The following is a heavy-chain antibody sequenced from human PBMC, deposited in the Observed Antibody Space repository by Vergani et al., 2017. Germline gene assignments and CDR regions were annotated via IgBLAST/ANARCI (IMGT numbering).Heavy chain of an antibody. CDR3: AKEAGYGSGRGRYMDV. CDR1: GFTFSSYG. D-gene: IGHD3-10*01. CDR2: ISYDGSNK. V-gene: IGHV3-30*18. J-gene: IGHJ6*03. Sequence: QVQLVESGGGVVQPGRSLRLSCAASGFTFSSYGMHWVRQAPGKGLEWVAVISYDGSNKYYADSVKGRFTISRDNSKNTLYLQMNSLRAEDTAVYYCAKEAGYGSGRGRYMDVWGKGTTVTVSS.